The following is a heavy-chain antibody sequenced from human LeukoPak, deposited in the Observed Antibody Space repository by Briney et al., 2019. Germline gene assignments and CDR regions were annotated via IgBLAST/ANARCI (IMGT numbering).Heavy chain of an antibody. D-gene: IGHD4-17*01. V-gene: IGHV1-8*01. CDR1: GYTFTSYD. J-gene: IGHJ4*02. CDR2: MNPNSGNT. CDR3: ARVATVTTYSLDY. Sequence: ASVKVSCKASGYTFTSYDINWVRQATGQGLEWMGWMNPNSGNTGYAQKFQGRVTMTRNTSISTAYMELSSLRSEDTAAYYCARVATVTTYSLDYWGQGTLVTVSS.